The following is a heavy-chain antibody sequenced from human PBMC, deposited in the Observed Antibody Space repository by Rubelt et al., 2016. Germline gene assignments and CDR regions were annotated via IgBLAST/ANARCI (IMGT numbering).Heavy chain of an antibody. V-gene: IGHV4-34*01. CDR1: GGSFSGYY. CDR2: INHSGST. D-gene: IGHD6-13*01. CDR3: AGGLARAAAAPRRLWFDP. J-gene: IGHJ5*02. Sequence: QVQLQQWGAGLLKPSETLSLTCAVYGGSFSGYYWSWIRQPPGKGLEWIGEINHSGSTNYNPSLKSRVTISVDTAKNQFSRKRSSVTAADTAVYDCAGGLARAAAAPRRLWFDPWGQGTLVTVSS.